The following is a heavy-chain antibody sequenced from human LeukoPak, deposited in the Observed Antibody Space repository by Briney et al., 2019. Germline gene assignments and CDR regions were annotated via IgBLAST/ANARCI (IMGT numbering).Heavy chain of an antibody. Sequence: GGSLRLSCAASGFTFSSYGMNWVRQAPGQGLEWVSAINGSGGSTCYADTVKGRVTISRDNSKNTLYLQMNSLRAEDTAVYYCAKDLLGCSSTSCLKTDPANVFDIWGQGTMVTVSS. V-gene: IGHV3-23*01. J-gene: IGHJ3*02. CDR1: GFTFSSYG. D-gene: IGHD2-2*01. CDR2: INGSGGST. CDR3: AKDLLGCSSTSCLKTDPANVFDI.